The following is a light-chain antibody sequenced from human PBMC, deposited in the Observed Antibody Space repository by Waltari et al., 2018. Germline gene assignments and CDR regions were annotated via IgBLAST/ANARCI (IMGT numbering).Light chain of an antibody. CDR1: ALPKKN. CDR3: LSPETRGSWV. J-gene: IGLJ2*01. V-gene: IGLV3-25*03. Sequence: SYELTQSPSVSLSPGQTARITCSGAALPKKNAYWYQKKPGQAPVLIIFKDRARPSGIPERFSGSTSGTTVTLTITGVQAEDEADYYCLSPETRGSWVFGGGTKLTVL. CDR2: KDR.